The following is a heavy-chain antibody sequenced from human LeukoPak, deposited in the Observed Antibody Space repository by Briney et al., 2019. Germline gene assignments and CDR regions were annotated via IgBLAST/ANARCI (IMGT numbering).Heavy chain of an antibody. D-gene: IGHD3-10*01. CDR3: ARGGGYGSGSYYLHY. V-gene: IGHV4-31*03. CDR2: IYYSGST. J-gene: IGHJ4*02. CDR1: GGSISSGGYY. Sequence: SETLSLTCTVSGGSISSGGYYWNWIRQHPGKGLEWIGYIYYSGSTYYNPSLRSRVTISVDTSKNQFSLKLSSVTAADTAVYYCARGGGYGSGSYYLHYWGQGTLVTVSS.